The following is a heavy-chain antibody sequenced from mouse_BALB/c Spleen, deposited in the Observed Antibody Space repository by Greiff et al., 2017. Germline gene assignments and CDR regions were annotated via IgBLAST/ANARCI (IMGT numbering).Heavy chain of an antibody. J-gene: IGHJ4*01. V-gene: IGHV1S22*01. CDR1: GYTFTSYW. D-gene: IGHD1-1*01. CDR2: IYPGSGST. Sequence: LQQPGSELVRPGASVKLSCKASGYTFTSYWMHWVKQRPGQGLEWIGNIYPGSGSTNYDEKFKSKATLTVDTSSSTAYMQLSSLTSEDSAVYYCSLLRGGNYCAMDYWGQGTSVTVSS. CDR3: SLLRGGNYCAMDY.